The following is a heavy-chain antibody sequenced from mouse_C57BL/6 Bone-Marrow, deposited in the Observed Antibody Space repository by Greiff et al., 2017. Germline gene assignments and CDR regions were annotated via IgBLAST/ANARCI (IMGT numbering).Heavy chain of an antibody. V-gene: IGHV1-69*01. CDR1: GYTFSSYW. Sequence: QVQLQQPGAELVMPGASVKLSCKASGYTFSSYWMHWVMQRPGLGLQWIGELDPSDSYTNYNQKFKGKSTLTVDISSSTADMQLSSLTSEDSAVYYCARDYYSNNYYAMDYWGQGTSVTVST. CDR3: ARDYYSNNYYAMDY. D-gene: IGHD2-5*01. CDR2: LDPSDSYT. J-gene: IGHJ4*01.